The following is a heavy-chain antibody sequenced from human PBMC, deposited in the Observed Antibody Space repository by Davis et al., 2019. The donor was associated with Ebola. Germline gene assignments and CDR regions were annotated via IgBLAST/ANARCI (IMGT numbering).Heavy chain of an antibody. CDR2: SNPNERRT. CDR1: GYTCTNYY. CDR3: TTPGGQDSGYDVFDI. D-gene: IGHD5-12*01. J-gene: IGHJ3*02. Sequence: AASVKVSCKASGYTCTNYYMQWVRQAPGQGLEWMGMSNPNERRTIDAQKFKGRVTGTRDTSTTTVYMDLSSLRSEDTALYYCTTPGGQDSGYDVFDIWGQGTMVTVSS. V-gene: IGHV1-46*03.